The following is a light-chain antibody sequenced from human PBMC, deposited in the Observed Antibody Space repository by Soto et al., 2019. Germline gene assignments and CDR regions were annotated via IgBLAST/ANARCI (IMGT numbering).Light chain of an antibody. Sequence: QSVLTQPPSASGTPGQRVDFSCSGSSSNIGANTVNWYQQLPGAAPKLLIYSPSQRPSGVPDRFSGSKSVTSASLAISGLQSDDEADYYCAAWDDSLNGYVFGSGTKLTVL. CDR3: AAWDDSLNGYV. V-gene: IGLV1-44*01. CDR1: SSNIGANT. J-gene: IGLJ1*01. CDR2: SPS.